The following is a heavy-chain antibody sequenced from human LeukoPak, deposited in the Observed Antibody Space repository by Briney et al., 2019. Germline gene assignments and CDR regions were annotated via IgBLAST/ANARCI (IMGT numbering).Heavy chain of an antibody. D-gene: IGHD3-10*01. CDR2: IDWDDDK. CDR3: ARIRTPYGSGSYYNFD. Sequence: SGPTLVNPTQTLTLTCTFSGLSLSTSGMCVSWIRQPPGKALEWLARIDWDDDKYYSTSLKTRLTISKDTSKNQVVLTMTNMDPVDTATYYCARIRTPYGSGSYYNFDWGQGTLVTVSS. V-gene: IGHV2-70*11. J-gene: IGHJ4*02. CDR1: GLSLSTSGMC.